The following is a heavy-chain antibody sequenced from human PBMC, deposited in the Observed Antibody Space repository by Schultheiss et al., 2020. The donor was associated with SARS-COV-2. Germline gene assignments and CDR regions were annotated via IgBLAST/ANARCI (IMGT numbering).Heavy chain of an antibody. CDR2: IYYSGST. CDR3: ARDFRSGYYHYGMDV. CDR1: GGSISSSNW. V-gene: IGHV4-4*02. Sequence: SETLSLTCAVSGGSISSSNWWSWVRQPPGKGLEWIGSIYYSGSTYYNPSLKSRVTISVDTSNNQFSLKLSSVTAADTAVYYCARDFRSGYYHYGMDVWGQGTTVTVSS. D-gene: IGHD3-3*01. J-gene: IGHJ6*02.